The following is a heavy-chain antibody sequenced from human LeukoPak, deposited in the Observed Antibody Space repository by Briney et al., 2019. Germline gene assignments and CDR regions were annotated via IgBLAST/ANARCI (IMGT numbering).Heavy chain of an antibody. CDR2: IKQDGSDK. D-gene: IGHD2-2*02. J-gene: IGHJ4*02. Sequence: GGSLRLSCAASGFTFSSYWTTWVRQAPGKGLEWVANIKQDGSDKHYVDSVKGRFTISRDNAKNSLFLQMDSLRDEDTAVYYCARERVCRSNSCYSTFDSWGQGTLVTVSS. CDR1: GFTFSSYW. CDR3: ARERVCRSNSCYSTFDS. V-gene: IGHV3-7*04.